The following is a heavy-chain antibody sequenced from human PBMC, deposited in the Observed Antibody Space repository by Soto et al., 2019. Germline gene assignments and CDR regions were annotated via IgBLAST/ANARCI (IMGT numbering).Heavy chain of an antibody. CDR2: FYYSGST. Sequence: QVQLQESGPGLVKPSQTLSLTCTVSGGSISTGGYYWNWIRQHPGKGLEWIGYFYYSGSTYYNPSRKSRFTISVNTSKTQFSLKLSSVTAADTAVYYCASSVFTWGQGTLVTVSS. CDR1: GGSISTGGYY. D-gene: IGHD3-10*02. CDR3: ASSVFT. J-gene: IGHJ5*02. V-gene: IGHV4-31*03.